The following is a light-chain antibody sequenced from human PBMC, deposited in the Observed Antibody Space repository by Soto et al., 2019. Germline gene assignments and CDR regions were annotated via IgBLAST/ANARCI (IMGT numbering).Light chain of an antibody. V-gene: IGKV1-5*01. CDR2: DAS. CDR1: QSISSG. J-gene: IGKJ2*01. CDR3: QQYKSYGYT. Sequence: DIQMTQSPSTLSASVGDRVTITCRASQSISSGLAWYQQKPGKAPKLLIYDASSLESGVPSRFSGSGSGTEFTLTISSLQPDDFATYYCQQYKSYGYTFGQGTKLEIK.